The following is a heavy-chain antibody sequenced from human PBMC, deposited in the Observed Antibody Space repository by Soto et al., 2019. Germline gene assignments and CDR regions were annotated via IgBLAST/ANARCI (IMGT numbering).Heavy chain of an antibody. V-gene: IGHV1-69*13. CDR1: GGTFSSYA. D-gene: IGHD3-3*01. J-gene: IGHJ4*02. CDR2: IIPIFGTA. CDR3: AREEATIFGVVNHPTFDY. Sequence: SVKVSCKASGGTFSSYAISWVRQAPGQGLEWMGGIIPIFGTANYAQKFQGRVTITADESTSTAYMELSSLRSEDTAVYYCAREEATIFGVVNHPTFDYWGQGTLVTVPQ.